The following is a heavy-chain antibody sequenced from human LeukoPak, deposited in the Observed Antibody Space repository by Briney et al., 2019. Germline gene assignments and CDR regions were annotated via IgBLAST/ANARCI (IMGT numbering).Heavy chain of an antibody. J-gene: IGHJ4*02. Sequence: APVKVSCKASGYTFTGYYMHWVRQAPGQGLEWMGRINPNSGGTSYAQKFQGRVTMTRDTSISTAYMELSRLRSDDTAVYYCARESRAFPTDYWGQGTLVTVSS. CDR3: ARESRAFPTDY. V-gene: IGHV1-2*06. CDR1: GYTFTGYY. CDR2: INPNSGGT.